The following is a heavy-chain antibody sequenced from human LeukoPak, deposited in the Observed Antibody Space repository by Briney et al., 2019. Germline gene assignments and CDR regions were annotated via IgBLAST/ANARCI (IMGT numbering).Heavy chain of an antibody. CDR2: VTFDGNGK. Sequence: GGSLRLSCAASGFTFSTYTMHWVRHAPGKGLEWVAVVTFDGNGKYYANSVKGRFTISRDNSKNTMYVQMNSLRVEDTSVYYCAREELGSSLGFDPWGQGTLATVSS. J-gene: IGHJ5*02. D-gene: IGHD3-16*01. V-gene: IGHV3-30-3*01. CDR1: GFTFSTYT. CDR3: AREELGSSLGFDP.